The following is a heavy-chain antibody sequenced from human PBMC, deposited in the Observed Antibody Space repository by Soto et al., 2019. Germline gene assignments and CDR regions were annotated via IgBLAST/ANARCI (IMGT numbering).Heavy chain of an antibody. Sequence: SETLSLTCTVSGYSITSGCYWGWIRQPPGKGLEWIGSGYHRGTSYYNPSLQSRVTVSVDTSKNQFSLRLTSVTAADTAVYYCARGNGYYETSGDFNSWGPGVLLTV. CDR3: ARGNGYYETSGDFNS. D-gene: IGHD3-22*01. J-gene: IGHJ4*02. CDR1: GYSITSGCY. V-gene: IGHV4-38-2*02. CDR2: GYHRGTS.